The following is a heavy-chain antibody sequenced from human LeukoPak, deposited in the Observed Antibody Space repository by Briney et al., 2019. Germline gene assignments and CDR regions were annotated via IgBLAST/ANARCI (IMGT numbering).Heavy chain of an antibody. V-gene: IGHV7-4-1*02. D-gene: IGHD3-16*01. J-gene: IGHJ4*02. CDR1: GNTFTNHA. CDR3: APWDLGDF. Sequence: VASVKVSCKASGNTFTNHAMNWVRQAPGQGLEWMGWINTNTGSPTYAEGFTGRFVFSVDTSVSTAYLQINSLEAEDTAVCYCAPWDLGDFWGQGTLVTVSS. CDR2: INTNTGSP.